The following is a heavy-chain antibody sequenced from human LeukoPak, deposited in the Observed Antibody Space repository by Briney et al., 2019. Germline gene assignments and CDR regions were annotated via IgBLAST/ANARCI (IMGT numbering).Heavy chain of an antibody. D-gene: IGHD6-6*01. CDR2: ISGSGGST. CDR3: AKGSSFIGARTDHHY. V-gene: IGHV3-23*01. CDR1: GFTFSSYA. Sequence: GGSLRLSCAASGFTFSSYAMSWVRQAPGKGLEWVSAISGSGGSTYYADSVKGRFTISRDNSKNTLYLQMNSLRAEDTAVYYCAKGSSFIGARTDHHYWGQGTLVTVSS. J-gene: IGHJ4*02.